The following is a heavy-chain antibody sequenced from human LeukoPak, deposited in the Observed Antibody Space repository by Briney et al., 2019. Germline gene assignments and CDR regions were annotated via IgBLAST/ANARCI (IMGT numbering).Heavy chain of an antibody. J-gene: IGHJ4*02. V-gene: IGHV3-7*03. CDR3: ARDKGDYDTSGSLFVF. CDR1: GFTFSRYW. D-gene: IGHD3-22*01. Sequence: PGGSLRPSCVASGFTFSRYWMSWVRRVPRKGLEWVANIKQDGSEKYYVDSVKGRFTISRDNAKNSLFLQMNSLRAEDTAVYYCARDKGDYDTSGSLFVFGGQGTLVTVSS. CDR2: IKQDGSEK.